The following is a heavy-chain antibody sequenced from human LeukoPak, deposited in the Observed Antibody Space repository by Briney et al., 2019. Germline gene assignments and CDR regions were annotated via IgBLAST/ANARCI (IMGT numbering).Heavy chain of an antibody. CDR2: IKHDGNEK. CDR1: GVTFSNYW. J-gene: IGHJ2*01. Sequence: LSGGSLRLSCAASGVTFSNYWMSWVRQAPGKGLEWVANIKHDGNEKYYVDSVKGRFTISRDNAKNSLFLQMHSLRAEDTAVYYCARGYDFWSAHWYFDLWGRGTLVTVSS. V-gene: IGHV3-7*01. D-gene: IGHD3-3*01. CDR3: ARGYDFWSAHWYFDL.